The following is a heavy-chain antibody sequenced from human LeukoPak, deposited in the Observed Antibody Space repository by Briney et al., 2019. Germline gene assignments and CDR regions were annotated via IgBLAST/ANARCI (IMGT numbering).Heavy chain of an antibody. CDR1: GFTFSSYE. CDR3: ARERIAVLYFDY. V-gene: IGHV3-48*03. Sequence: GGSLRLSCAASGFTFSSYEMNWVRQAPGKGLEWVSYISSSGSTISYANSVKGRFTMSRDKTKDSMYLQRNSLGAEDAAVYYCARERIAVLYFDYWGPGTLVTVAS. D-gene: IGHD6-19*01. CDR2: ISSSGSTI. J-gene: IGHJ4*02.